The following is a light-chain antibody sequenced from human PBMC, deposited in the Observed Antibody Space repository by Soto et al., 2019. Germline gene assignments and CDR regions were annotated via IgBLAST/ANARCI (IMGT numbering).Light chain of an antibody. CDR2: GAS. V-gene: IGKV3-15*01. J-gene: IGKJ1*01. CDR1: QSVSNN. CDR3: QQYNNWPRT. Sequence: EIVMTQAPATLSVSPGERATLSCRASQSVSNNLAWYQQQPGQAPRLLIYGASTRATGIPARFSGSGSGTEFPLTISSLLSEDFAVYYCQQYNNWPRTFGPGTKVEIK.